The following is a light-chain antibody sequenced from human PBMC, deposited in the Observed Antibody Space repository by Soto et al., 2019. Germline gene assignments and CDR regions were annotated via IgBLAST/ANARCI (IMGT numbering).Light chain of an antibody. CDR1: QSVGSY. V-gene: IGKV3-11*01. CDR2: GAS. Sequence: EIVLTQSPATLSLSPGERVTLSCRASQSVGSYLAWYQQKPGQAPRLLIYGASNRATGIPARFSGSGSGTDFSLTISSLESEYFAVYYCQHRGKWPRTFGQGTKLEIK. J-gene: IGKJ2*01. CDR3: QHRGKWPRT.